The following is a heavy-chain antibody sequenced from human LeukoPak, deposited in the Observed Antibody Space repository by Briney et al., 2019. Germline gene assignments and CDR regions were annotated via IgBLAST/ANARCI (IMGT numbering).Heavy chain of an antibody. V-gene: IGHV1-8*03. Sequence: ASVKVSCKASGYTFTSYDINWVRQATGQGLEWMGWMNPNSGNTGYAQKFQGRVTITRNTSISTAYMELSSLRSEDTAAYYCARVLRGSTSYDAFDIWGQGTMLTVSS. CDR1: GYTFTSYD. J-gene: IGHJ3*02. CDR2: MNPNSGNT. CDR3: ARVLRGSTSYDAFDI. D-gene: IGHD2-2*01.